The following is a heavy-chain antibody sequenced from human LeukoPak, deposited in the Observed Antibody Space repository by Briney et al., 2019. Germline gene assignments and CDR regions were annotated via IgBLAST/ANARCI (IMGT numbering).Heavy chain of an antibody. CDR2: TYHRSKWYN. V-gene: IGHV6-1*01. J-gene: IGHJ2*01. CDR3: ARGPALWTPTTYLYCHL. D-gene: IGHD1-1*01. CDR1: GDSVSSTVAA. Sequence: SETLSLTCAISGDSVSSTVAAWNWIRQSPLRGLEWLGWTYHRSKWYNEYALSVKSRITINPDTFKNQFSLPLSSVPPDDTAVYYCARGPALWTPTTYLYCHLWRRGTLVTVPS.